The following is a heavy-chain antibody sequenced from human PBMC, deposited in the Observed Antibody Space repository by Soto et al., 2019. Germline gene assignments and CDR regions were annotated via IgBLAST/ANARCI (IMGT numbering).Heavy chain of an antibody. J-gene: IGHJ4*02. CDR2: IFYTGST. Sequence: SETLSLTCIVSGGSISSFYWGWIRQPPEKGLEWIGNIFYTGSTGYNPSLRSRVTISLDTSRNQFSLKVNSVAAADTAVYYCARWASCGGDCYWLDYWGQGTLVTVSS. CDR3: ARWASCGGDCYWLDY. D-gene: IGHD2-21*02. CDR1: GGSISSFY. V-gene: IGHV4-59*08.